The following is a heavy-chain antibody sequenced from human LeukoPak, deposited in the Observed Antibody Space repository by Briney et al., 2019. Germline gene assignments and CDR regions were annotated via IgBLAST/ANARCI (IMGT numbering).Heavy chain of an antibody. D-gene: IGHD3-22*01. CDR2: INSDGSST. CDR3: AREVYYYDSSGYLYYYYYYGMDV. V-gene: IGHV3-74*01. CDR1: GFTFSSYW. Sequence: GGSLRLSCAASGFTFSSYWMHWVCQAPGKGLVWVSRINSDGSSTSYADSVKGRFTISRDNAKNTLYLQMSSLRAEDTAVYYCAREVYYYDSSGYLYYYYYYGMDVWGQGTTVTVSS. J-gene: IGHJ6*02.